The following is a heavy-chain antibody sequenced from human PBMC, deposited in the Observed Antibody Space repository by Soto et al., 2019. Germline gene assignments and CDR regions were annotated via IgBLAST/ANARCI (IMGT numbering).Heavy chain of an antibody. J-gene: IGHJ6*03. CDR2: IKQDGSEK. CDR1: GFTFSSYW. V-gene: IGHV3-7*01. Sequence: EVQLVESGGGLVQPGGSLRLSCAASGFTFSSYWMSWVRQAPGKGLGWVANIKQDGSEKYYVDSVKGRFTISRDNAKNSLYLQMNSLRAEDTAVYYCARDEGYCTNGVCFFPPHYYYYYMDVWGKGTTVTVSS. CDR3: ARDEGYCTNGVCFFPPHYYYYYMDV. D-gene: IGHD2-8*01.